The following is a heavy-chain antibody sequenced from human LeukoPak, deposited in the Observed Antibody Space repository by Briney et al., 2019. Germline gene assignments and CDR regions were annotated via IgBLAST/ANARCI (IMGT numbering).Heavy chain of an antibody. D-gene: IGHD5-24*01. CDR1: GFTFSSYG. CDR3: AKDRVGDGYNLGLDAFDI. CDR2: ISYDGSNK. V-gene: IGHV3-30*18. J-gene: IGHJ3*02. Sequence: PGGSLRLSCAASGFTFSSYGMHWVRQAPGKGLEWVAVISYDGSNKYYADSVKGRFTISRDNSKNTLYLQMNSLRAEDTAVYYCAKDRVGDGYNLGLDAFDIWGQGTMVTVSS.